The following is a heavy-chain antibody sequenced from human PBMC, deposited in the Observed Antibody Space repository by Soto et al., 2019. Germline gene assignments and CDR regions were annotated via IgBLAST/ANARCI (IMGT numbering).Heavy chain of an antibody. CDR3: ASNQKTISSSRRIPLHWFDP. J-gene: IGHJ5*02. V-gene: IGHV4-34*01. D-gene: IGHD6-6*01. CDR2: INHSGST. Sequence: PSETLSLTCTVYGGSFSGYYWSWIRQPPGKGLEWIGEINHSGSTNYNPSLKSRVTISVDTSKNQFSLKLSSVTAADTAVYYCASNQKTISSSRRIPLHWFDPWGQGTLVTVSS. CDR1: GGSFSGYY.